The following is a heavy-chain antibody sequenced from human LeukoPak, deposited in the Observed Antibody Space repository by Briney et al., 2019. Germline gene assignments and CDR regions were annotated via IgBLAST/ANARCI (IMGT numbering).Heavy chain of an antibody. CDR2: ISSSGSTI. J-gene: IGHJ4*02. CDR3: ARDIVVVPAAEDYFDY. V-gene: IGHV3-11*04. Sequence: GGSLRLSCAASGFIFSDYYMSWIRQAPGKGLEWISHISSSGSTIYYADSVKGRFTISRDNAKNSLYLQMNSLRAEDTAVYYCARDIVVVPAAEDYFDYWGQGTLVTVSS. D-gene: IGHD2-2*01. CDR1: GFIFSDYY.